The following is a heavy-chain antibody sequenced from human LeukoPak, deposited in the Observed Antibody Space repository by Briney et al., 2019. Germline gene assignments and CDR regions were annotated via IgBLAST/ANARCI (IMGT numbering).Heavy chain of an antibody. V-gene: IGHV4-31*03. D-gene: IGHD2-2*01. Sequence: TQTLSLTCTVSGGSISSGGYYWSWIRQHPGKGLEWIGYIYYSGSTYYNPSLKSRVTISVDTSKNQFSLKLSSVTAADTAVYYCARCALGYWNSNSCQHYYYYGMDVWGQGTTVTVSS. CDR2: IYYSGST. CDR1: GGSISSGGYY. J-gene: IGHJ6*02. CDR3: ARCALGYWNSNSCQHYYYYGMDV.